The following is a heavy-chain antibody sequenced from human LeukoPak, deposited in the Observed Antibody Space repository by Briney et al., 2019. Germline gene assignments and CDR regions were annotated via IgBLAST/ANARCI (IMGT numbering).Heavy chain of an antibody. V-gene: IGHV4-61*02. J-gene: IGHJ4*02. Sequence: SETLSLTCTVSGGSISSSSYYWSWIRQPAGKGLEWIGRIYTSGSTNYNPSLKSRVTISVDTSKNQFSLKLSSVTAADTAVYYCARTYICGGDCYSFDYWGQGTLVTVSS. CDR2: IYTSGST. D-gene: IGHD2-21*02. CDR3: ARTYICGGDCYSFDY. CDR1: GGSISSSSYY.